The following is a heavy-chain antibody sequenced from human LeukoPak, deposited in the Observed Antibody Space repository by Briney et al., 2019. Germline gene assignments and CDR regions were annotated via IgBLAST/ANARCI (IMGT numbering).Heavy chain of an antibody. CDR3: ARPFGDRPGGSCYPTNYFDY. CDR2: IYYSGST. V-gene: IGHV4-39*01. Sequence: AETLSLTCTVSGGSIRRSSYYWGWIPQPPGQGLEWIGCIYYSGSTYYTPSLKSPVTISVDTSKNQLSLNLRSVTATDTAVYYCARPFGDRPGGSCYPTNYFDYWGQGTLVTVSS. CDR1: GGSIRRSSYY. D-gene: IGHD2-15*01. J-gene: IGHJ4*02.